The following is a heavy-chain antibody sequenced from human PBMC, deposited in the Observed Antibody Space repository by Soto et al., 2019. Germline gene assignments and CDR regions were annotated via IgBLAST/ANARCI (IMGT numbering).Heavy chain of an antibody. J-gene: IGHJ4*02. Sequence: GGSLRLSCAASGFTFSSYAMSWVRQAPGKGLEWVSAISGSGGSTYCADSVKGRFTISRDNSKNTLYLQMNSLRAEDTAVYYCSRSIQQLWLRSGFDYWGQGTLVTVSS. CDR1: GFTFSSYA. CDR3: SRSIQQLWLRSGFDY. D-gene: IGHD5-18*01. V-gene: IGHV3-23*01. CDR2: ISGSGGST.